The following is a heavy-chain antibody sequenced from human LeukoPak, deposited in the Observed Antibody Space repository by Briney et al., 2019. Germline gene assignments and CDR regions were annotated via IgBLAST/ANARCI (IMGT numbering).Heavy chain of an antibody. CDR1: GYTFTGYY. CDR3: AREEAYSSSSGVDY. V-gene: IGHV1-2*02. Sequence: GASVKVSCKASGYTFTGYYMHWVRQAPGQGLEWMGWINPNSGGTNYAQKFQGRVTMTRDTSISTAYMELSRLRSDDTAVYYCAREEAYSSSSGVDYWGQGTPVTVSS. J-gene: IGHJ4*02. D-gene: IGHD6-6*01. CDR2: INPNSGGT.